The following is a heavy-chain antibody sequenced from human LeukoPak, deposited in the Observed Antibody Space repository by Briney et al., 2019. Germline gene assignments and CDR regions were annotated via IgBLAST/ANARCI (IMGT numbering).Heavy chain of an antibody. V-gene: IGHV3-9*01. D-gene: IGHD3-3*01. CDR3: AKDTNYDFWSGYWSY. CDR2: ISWNSGSI. Sequence: SLRLSCAASGFTFDDYAMHWVRQAAGKGLEWVSGISWNSGSIGYADSVKGRFTISRDNAKNSLYLQMNSLRAEDTALYYCAKDTNYDFWSGYWSYWGQGTLVTVSS. CDR1: GFTFDDYA. J-gene: IGHJ4*02.